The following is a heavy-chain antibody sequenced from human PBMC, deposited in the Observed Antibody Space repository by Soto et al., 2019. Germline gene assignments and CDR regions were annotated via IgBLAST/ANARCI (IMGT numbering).Heavy chain of an antibody. CDR1: GGSISSGGYY. J-gene: IGHJ5*02. CDR2: IYYSGST. D-gene: IGHD2-2*01. Sequence: QVQLQESGPGLVKPSQTLSLTCTVSGGSISSGGYYWSWIRQHPGKGLEWIGYIYYSGSTYYNPSLKRRVSISGDASRNQFSLQLSALTAAGTAVYYCARHRYGISASCPGGFDPWGQGTLVTVSS. CDR3: ARHRYGISASCPGGFDP. V-gene: IGHV4-31*03.